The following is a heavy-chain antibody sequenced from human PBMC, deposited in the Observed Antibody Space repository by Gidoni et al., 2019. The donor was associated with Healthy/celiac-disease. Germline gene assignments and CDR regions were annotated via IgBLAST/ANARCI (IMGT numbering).Heavy chain of an antibody. J-gene: IGHJ5*02. CDR3: ARELTRTGTTYNWFDT. D-gene: IGHD1-1*01. Sequence: VQLVQTGGGLIQPGGSLRLSCAASGFTVSSNYISRVRHAPGKGLEWGAVIYSGGSTNNADAVKGRYTIARDKCKNRLYLERNSLRGEETAEYYCARELTRTGTTYNWFDTWGQGTLVTVSS. CDR1: GFTVSSNY. CDR2: IYSGGST. V-gene: IGHV3-53*02.